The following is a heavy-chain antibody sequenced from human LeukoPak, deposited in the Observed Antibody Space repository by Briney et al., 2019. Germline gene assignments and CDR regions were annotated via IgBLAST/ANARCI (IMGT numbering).Heavy chain of an antibody. J-gene: IGHJ1*01. CDR2: ITTSGGST. CDR3: VCYDNAAEYFHY. CDR1: GFTFSSYA. Sequence: GGSLRLSCAASGFTFSSYAMSWVRQAPGKGLEWVSSITTSGGSTSYADSVKGRFTISRDNSKNTLYLQMNSLRAEDTALYYCVCYDNAAEYFHYWGQGTLVTVPS. D-gene: IGHD3-22*01. V-gene: IGHV3-23*01.